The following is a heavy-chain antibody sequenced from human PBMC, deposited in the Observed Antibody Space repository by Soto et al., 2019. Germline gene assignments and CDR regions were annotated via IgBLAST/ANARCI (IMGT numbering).Heavy chain of an antibody. CDR3: AREFEYSYGYVYYYYGMDV. CDR2: IYYSGST. V-gene: IGHV4-61*01. J-gene: IGHJ6*02. D-gene: IGHD5-18*01. CDR1: GGSVSSGSDC. Sequence: PSDPLSLTCTVSGGSVSSGSDCWSWLRQPPGEGLEWIGYIYYSGSTNYNPSLKSRVTISVDTSKNQFSLKLSSVTAADTAVYYRAREFEYSYGYVYYYYGMDVWGQGTTVTVSS.